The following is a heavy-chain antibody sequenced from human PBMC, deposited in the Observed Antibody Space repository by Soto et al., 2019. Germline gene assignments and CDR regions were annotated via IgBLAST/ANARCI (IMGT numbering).Heavy chain of an antibody. V-gene: IGHV1-69*13. CDR1: GYTFTSYG. CDR3: ARLPYGSGSYYTRFSDYYTYGMDI. Sequence: GASVKVSCKASGYTFTSYGISWVRQAPGQGLEWMGGIIPIFGTANYAQKFQGRVTITADESTSTAYMELSSLRSEDTAVYYCARLPYGSGSYYTRFSDYYTYGMDIFGLRTTVTVSS. CDR2: IIPIFGTA. J-gene: IGHJ6*02. D-gene: IGHD3-10*01.